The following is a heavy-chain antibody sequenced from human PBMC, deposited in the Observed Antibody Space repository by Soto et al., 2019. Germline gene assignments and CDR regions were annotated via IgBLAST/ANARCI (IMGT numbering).Heavy chain of an antibody. V-gene: IGHV5-10-1*01. CDR3: ARRHYGDYYYGMDV. CDR2: IDPSDSYT. D-gene: IGHD4-17*01. J-gene: IGHJ6*02. CDR1: GYSFTSYW. Sequence: PGESLKISCKGSGYSFTSYWISWVRQMPGKGLEWMGRIDPSDSYTNYSPSFQGHVTISADKSISTAYLQWSSLRASDTAMYYCARRHYGDYYYGMDVWGQGTTVTVSS.